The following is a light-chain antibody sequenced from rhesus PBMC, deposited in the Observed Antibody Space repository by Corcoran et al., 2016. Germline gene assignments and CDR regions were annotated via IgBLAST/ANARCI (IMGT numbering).Light chain of an antibody. CDR1: QSVSSS. CDR3: LQHSNWPLT. V-gene: IGKV3-42*03. CDR2: GAS. Sequence: EIVMTQSPATLSLSPGERATLSCRASQSVSSSLAWYQQKPGQAPRLLIYGASSRATGIPDRFSGSGSGTEVTLTISSLEPEDFAVYYCLQHSNWPLTFGGGTKVELK. J-gene: IGKJ4*01.